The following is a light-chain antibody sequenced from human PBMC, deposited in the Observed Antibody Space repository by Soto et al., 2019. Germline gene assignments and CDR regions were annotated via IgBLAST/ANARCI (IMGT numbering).Light chain of an antibody. CDR3: QQYSRLWS. CDR1: QSISSY. V-gene: IGKV1-39*01. CDR2: AAS. Sequence: DIQMTQSPSSLSASVGDRVTITCRASQSISSYLNWYQQKPGKAPKLLIYAASSLQSGVPSRFSGSGSGTEFTLTISSLQRDDFGTYYCQQYSRLWSFGQGTKVDIK. J-gene: IGKJ1*01.